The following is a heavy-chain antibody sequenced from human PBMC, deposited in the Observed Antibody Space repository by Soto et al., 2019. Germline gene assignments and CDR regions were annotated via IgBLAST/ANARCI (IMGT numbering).Heavy chain of an antibody. J-gene: IGHJ4*02. V-gene: IGHV3-15*07. D-gene: IGHD3-22*01. CDR3: TTVGTMIVVVITTSGVTQGDY. Sequence: GGSLRLSCAASGFTFSNAWMNWVRQAPGKGLEWVGRIKSKTDGGTTDYAAPVKGRFTISRDDSKNTLYLQMNSLKTEDTAVYYCTTVGTMIVVVITTSGVTQGDYWGQGTLVTVSS. CDR1: GFTFSNAW. CDR2: IKSKTDGGTT.